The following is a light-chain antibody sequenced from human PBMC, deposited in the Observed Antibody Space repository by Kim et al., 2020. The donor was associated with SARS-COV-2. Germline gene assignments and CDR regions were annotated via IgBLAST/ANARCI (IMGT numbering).Light chain of an antibody. V-gene: IGLV1-40*01. Sequence: QRVTISCTGSSSNIGAYYDVHWYQQLPGTAPKPLIHGNTNRPSGVPDRFSGSKSGTSASLDITGLQAEDEAVYYCQSYDRSLSGSVFGGGTQLTVL. CDR2: GNT. CDR3: QSYDRSLSGSV. CDR1: SSNIGAYYD. J-gene: IGLJ3*02.